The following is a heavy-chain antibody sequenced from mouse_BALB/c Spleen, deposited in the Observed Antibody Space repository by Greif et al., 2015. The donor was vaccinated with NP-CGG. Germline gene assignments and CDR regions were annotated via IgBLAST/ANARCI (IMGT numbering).Heavy chain of an antibody. J-gene: IGHJ3*01. CDR3: TRNPFYYYGSSYSAWFAY. CDR1: GYTFTSYW. CDR2: IYPGNSDT. Sequence: EVQLQQSGTVLARPGASVKMSCKASGYTFTSYWMHWVKQRPGQGLEWIGAIYPGNSDTSYNQKFKGKAKLTAVTSTSTAYMELSSLTNEDSAVYYCTRNPFYYYGSSYSAWFAYWGQGTLVTVSA. D-gene: IGHD1-1*01. V-gene: IGHV1-5*01.